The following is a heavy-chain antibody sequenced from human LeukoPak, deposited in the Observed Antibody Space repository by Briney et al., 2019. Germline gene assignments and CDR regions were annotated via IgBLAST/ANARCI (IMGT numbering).Heavy chain of an antibody. CDR2: IYYSGST. CDR1: GGSVRGYY. V-gene: IGHV4-59*08. CDR3: SSLVEKASGLYDYYYFMDV. D-gene: IGHD5/OR15-5a*01. Sequence: SETLSLTCTVSGGSVRGYYWTWIRQAPGKGLEFVAYIYYSGSTNYNPSLKSRGSTSLDTSTNQFSLSLTSVTATDPATYYFSSLVEKASGLYDYYYFMDVWGSGTPVTVSS. J-gene: IGHJ6*04.